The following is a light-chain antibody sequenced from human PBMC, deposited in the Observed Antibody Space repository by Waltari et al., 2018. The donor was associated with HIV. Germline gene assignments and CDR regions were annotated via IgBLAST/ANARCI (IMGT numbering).Light chain of an antibody. Sequence: QSVLTQPPSASGTPGQTVTISCSGSSSNIGNDNVSWYQQLPGMTPKLLIYKNYQRPSAVPVRFPGSKSRTSASLAISGLRSEDEADYYCVGWDGSLSCYVFGAGTKVTVL. CDR2: KNY. CDR3: VGWDGSLSCYV. J-gene: IGLJ1*01. V-gene: IGLV1-47*01. CDR1: SSNIGNDN.